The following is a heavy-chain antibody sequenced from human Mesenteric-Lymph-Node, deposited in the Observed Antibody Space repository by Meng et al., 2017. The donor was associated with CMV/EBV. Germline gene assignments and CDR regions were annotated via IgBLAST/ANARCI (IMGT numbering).Heavy chain of an antibody. CDR2: IYWNDDN. CDR1: GFSLSTSGVG. J-gene: IGHJ4*02. CDR3: ARDIVGSNFDY. D-gene: IGHD5-12*01. V-gene: IGHV2-5*01. Sequence: SGPTLVKPTQTLTLTCTFSGFSLSTSGVGAGWIRQPPGKALEWLALIYWNDDNRYSPSLKSRLTITKDTSKNQVVLTMTNMDPVDTATYYCARDIVGSNFDYWGQGTLVTVSS.